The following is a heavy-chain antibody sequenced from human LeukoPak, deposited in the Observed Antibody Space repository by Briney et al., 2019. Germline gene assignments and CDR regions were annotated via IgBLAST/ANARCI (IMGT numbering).Heavy chain of an antibody. CDR1: GFTFDDYA. Sequence: GGSLRLSCAASGFTFDDYAMHWVRQAPGKGLEWVSGISWNSGSIGYADSAKGRFTISRDNAKNSLYLQMNSLRAEDMALYYCAKDSGDTNYFDYWGQGTLVTVSS. CDR2: ISWNSGSI. CDR3: AKDSGDTNYFDY. D-gene: IGHD3-10*01. V-gene: IGHV3-9*03. J-gene: IGHJ4*02.